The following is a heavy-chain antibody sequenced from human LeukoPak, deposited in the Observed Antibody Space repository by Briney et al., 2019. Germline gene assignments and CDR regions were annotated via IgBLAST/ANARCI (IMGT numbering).Heavy chain of an antibody. CDR2: IYYSGST. V-gene: IGHV4-34*01. J-gene: IGHJ2*01. CDR1: GGSFSGYY. CDR3: ARLVATIHWYFDL. D-gene: IGHD5-12*01. Sequence: PSETLSLTCAVYGGSFSGYYWSWIRQPPGKGLEWIGSIYYSGSTYYNPSLKSRVTISVDTSKNQFSLKLSSVTAADTAVYYCARLVATIHWYFDLWGRGTLVTVSS.